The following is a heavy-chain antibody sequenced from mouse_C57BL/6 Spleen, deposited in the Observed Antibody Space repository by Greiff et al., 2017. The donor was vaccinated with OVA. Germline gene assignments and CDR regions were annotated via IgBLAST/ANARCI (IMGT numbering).Heavy chain of an antibody. D-gene: IGHD2-3*01. J-gene: IGHJ1*03. CDR2: IRNKANGYTT. V-gene: IGHV7-3*01. CDR3: ARYDDGYRYFDV. CDR1: GFTFTDYY. Sequence: EVMLVESGGGLVQPGGSLSLSCAASGFTFTDYYMSWVRQPPGKALEWLGFIRNKANGYTTEYSASVKGRFTISRDNSQSILYLQMNALRADDSATVYCARYDDGYRYFDVWGTGTTVTGSS.